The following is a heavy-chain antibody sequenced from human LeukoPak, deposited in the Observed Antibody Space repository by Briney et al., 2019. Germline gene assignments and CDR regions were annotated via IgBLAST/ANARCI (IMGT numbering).Heavy chain of an antibody. D-gene: IGHD3-10*02. V-gene: IGHV3-7*01. CDR1: GFTFSSYW. CDR3: AELGITMIGGV. Sequence: GGSMRLSCAASGFTFSSYWMSWVRQAPGKGLEWVANIKQDGSEKYYVDSVKGRFTISRDNAKNSLYLQMNSLRAEDTAVYYCAELGITMIGGVWGKGTTVTISS. J-gene: IGHJ6*04. CDR2: IKQDGSEK.